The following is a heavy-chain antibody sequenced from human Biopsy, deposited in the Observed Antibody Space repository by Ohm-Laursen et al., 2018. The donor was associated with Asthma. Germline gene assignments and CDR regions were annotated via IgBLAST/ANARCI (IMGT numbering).Heavy chain of an antibody. V-gene: IGHV3-30*03. D-gene: IGHD2-21*01. J-gene: IGHJ4*02. CDR3: VRWRSGYPDHYSDF. CDR1: GFTFSNYG. CDR2: ISYDGFNK. Sequence: SLRLSCSASGFTFSNYGMHWVRQAPGKGLEWVAVISYDGFNKDYGDSVKGRFTISRDNSKNTLDLQMNSLRGDDTAVYYCVRWRSGYPDHYSDFWGLGTLVTVSS.